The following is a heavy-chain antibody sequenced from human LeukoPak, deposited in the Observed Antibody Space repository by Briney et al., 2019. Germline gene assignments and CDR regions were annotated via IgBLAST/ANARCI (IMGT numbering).Heavy chain of an antibody. CDR1: GFTFSSYG. CDR3: AKILGLYAFDI. J-gene: IGHJ3*02. V-gene: IGHV3-21*01. CDR2: ISSSSSYI. Sequence: GRSLRLSCAASGFTFSSYGMHWVRQAPGKGLEWVSSISSSSSYIYYADSVKGRFTISRDNSKNTLYLQMNSLRAEDTAVYYCAKILGLYAFDIWGQGTMVTVSS.